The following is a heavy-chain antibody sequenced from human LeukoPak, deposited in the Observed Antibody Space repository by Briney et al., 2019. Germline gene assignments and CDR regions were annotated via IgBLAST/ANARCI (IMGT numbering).Heavy chain of an antibody. J-gene: IGHJ4*02. Sequence: GGSLRLSCAASGFTFSSYGMPWVRQAPGKGLEWVAFIWYDGSNKYYADSVKGRFTISRDNSKNTLYLQMNSLRAEDTAVYYWAKARSSLSPFLDDWGQGTLVTVSS. CDR2: IWYDGSNK. D-gene: IGHD2/OR15-2a*01. CDR1: GFTFSSYG. V-gene: IGHV3-30*02. CDR3: AKARSSLSPFLDD.